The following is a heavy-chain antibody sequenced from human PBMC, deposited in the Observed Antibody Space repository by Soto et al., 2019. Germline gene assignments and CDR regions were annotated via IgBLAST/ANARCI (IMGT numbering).Heavy chain of an antibody. Sequence: EVQLVESGGGLVQPGGSLRLSCAASGFTFSDYWIHWVRQTPGKGLVWVSRIKGDGSTTNYADSVKGRFSISRDNAMDTVYLQMNSLGVDDPAVDYCARGGLGTSMQDCWCQGTLVTV. D-gene: IGHD3-16*01. V-gene: IGHV3-74*01. CDR2: IKGDGSTT. CDR1: GFTFSDYW. J-gene: IGHJ4*02. CDR3: ARGGLGTSMQDC.